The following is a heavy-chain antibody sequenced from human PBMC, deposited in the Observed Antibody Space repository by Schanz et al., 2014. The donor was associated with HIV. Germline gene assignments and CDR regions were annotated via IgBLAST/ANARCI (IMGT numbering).Heavy chain of an antibody. V-gene: IGHV3-33*01. Sequence: QVQLVESGGGVVQPGRSLRLSCAASGFTFSSYGMHWVRQVPGKGLEWVAVIWFDGSNKYYADSVKGRFTISRDNSKKALYLQMNSLRVEDTAVYYCASTVYPYTGSSDYYYGMDVWGQGTTVTVSS. J-gene: IGHJ6*02. CDR2: IWFDGSNK. D-gene: IGHD6-6*01. CDR1: GFTFSSYG. CDR3: ASTVYPYTGSSDYYYGMDV.